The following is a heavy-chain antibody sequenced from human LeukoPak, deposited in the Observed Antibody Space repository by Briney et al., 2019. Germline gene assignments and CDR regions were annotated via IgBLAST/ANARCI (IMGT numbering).Heavy chain of an antibody. CDR1: GGSFSGYY. CDR2: INHSGST. D-gene: IGHD2-2*01. CDR3: ARGANLGYCSSTSCRSRFDY. V-gene: IGHV4-34*01. Sequence: EASETLSLTCAVYGGSFSGYYWSWIRQPPGKGLEWIGEINHSGSTNYNPSLKSRVTISVDTSKNQFSLKLSSVTAADTAVYYCARGANLGYCSSTSCRSRFDYWGQGTLVTVSS. J-gene: IGHJ4*02.